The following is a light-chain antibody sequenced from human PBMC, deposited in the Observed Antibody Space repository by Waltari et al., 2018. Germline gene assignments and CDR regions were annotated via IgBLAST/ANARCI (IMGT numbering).Light chain of an antibody. CDR1: QSVDFQ. J-gene: IGKJ4*01. CDR3: QQRHSWPLT. CDR2: AAS. Sequence: EIVLTQSPATLSLSPGERVTLSCRARQSVDFQLAWYQQRPCQAPRLLISAASYMATGIPARFSGSWSGNDFTLTISSLEPEDIAVYYCQQRHSWPLTFGGGTKVEFK. V-gene: IGKV3-11*01.